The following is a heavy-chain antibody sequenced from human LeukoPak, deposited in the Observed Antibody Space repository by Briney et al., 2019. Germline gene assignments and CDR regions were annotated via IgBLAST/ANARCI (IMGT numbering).Heavy chain of an antibody. Sequence: ASVKVSCKASGYTFTSYGISWVRQAPGQGLEWMGWISAYNGNTNYTQKLQGRVTMTTDTSTSTAYMELSSLRSEDTAVYYCARETVVVAATQGIFDYWGQGTLVTVSS. D-gene: IGHD2-15*01. CDR2: ISAYNGNT. CDR3: ARETVVVAATQGIFDY. V-gene: IGHV1-18*01. CDR1: GYTFTSYG. J-gene: IGHJ4*02.